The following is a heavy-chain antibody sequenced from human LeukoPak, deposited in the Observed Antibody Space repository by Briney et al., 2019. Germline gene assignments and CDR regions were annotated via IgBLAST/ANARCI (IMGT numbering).Heavy chain of an antibody. CDR3: ARGRYNQYYYDSSGYHYYYYYYGMDV. D-gene: IGHD3-22*01. Sequence: SETLSLTCTVSGGSISSYYWSWIRQPAGKGLEWIGRIYTSGSTNYNPSLKSRVTMSVDTSKNQFSLKLSSVTAADTAVYYCARGRYNQYYYDSSGYHYYYYYYGMDVWGQGTTVTVSS. CDR1: GGSISSYY. V-gene: IGHV4-4*07. J-gene: IGHJ6*02. CDR2: IYTSGST.